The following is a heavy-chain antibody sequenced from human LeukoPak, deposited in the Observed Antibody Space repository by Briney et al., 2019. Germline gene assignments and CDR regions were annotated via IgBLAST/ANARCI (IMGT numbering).Heavy chain of an antibody. V-gene: IGHV3-15*01. CDR1: GFTFSSYA. J-gene: IGHJ4*02. CDR3: TTALRGIIY. CDR2: IKSKTDGGTT. D-gene: IGHD3-10*01. Sequence: SGGSLRLSCAASGFTFSSYAMSWVRQAPGKGLEWLGRIKSKTDGGTTDYAAPVKGRSTISRDDSKYTLDLQMNSLRTEDTAVYYCTTALRGIIYWGQGTLVTVSS.